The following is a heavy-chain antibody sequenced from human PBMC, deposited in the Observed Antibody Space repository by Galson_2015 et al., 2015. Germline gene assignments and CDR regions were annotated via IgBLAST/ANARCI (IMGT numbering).Heavy chain of an antibody. CDR2: ISGSGGWT. J-gene: IGHJ4*02. V-gene: IGHV3-23*01. CDR1: GFIFRNYA. CDR3: TKPNSLQDDNGWYYFDH. Sequence: SLRLSCAASGFIFRNYAMTWVRQGPGKGLDWVSVISGSGGWTYYADSVKGRFNISRDNSKNTLYLQMSSLRAEDTAIYYCTKPNSLQDDNGWYYFDHWGQGTLVTVSS. D-gene: IGHD6-19*01.